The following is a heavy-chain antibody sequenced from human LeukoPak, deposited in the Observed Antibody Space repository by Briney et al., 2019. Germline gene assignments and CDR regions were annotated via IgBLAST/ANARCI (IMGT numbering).Heavy chain of an antibody. CDR3: ARAYDRRGYQSRGFDY. CDR2: AYTRGSP. Sequence: MASETLSLTCTVSGASMRNYNYYWNWIRQPAGQGLQWIGRAYTRGSPSYSPSLKSRATISIDTSSSQFSLRLNSVTAADTAVYFCARAYDRRGYQSRGFDYWGQGLLVSVSS. V-gene: IGHV4-61*02. J-gene: IGHJ4*02. CDR1: GASMRNYNYY. D-gene: IGHD3-22*01.